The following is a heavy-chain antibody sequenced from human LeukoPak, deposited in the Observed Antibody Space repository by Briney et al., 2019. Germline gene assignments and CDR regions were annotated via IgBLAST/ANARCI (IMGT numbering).Heavy chain of an antibody. CDR2: ISGSGGNT. V-gene: IGHV3-23*01. D-gene: IGHD4-17*01. Sequence: GGSLGLSCAASGFTFSSYAMSWVRQAPGKGLEWVSVISGSGGNTYYADSVKGRFTISRDNSKNTLYLQMNSLRAEDTAVYYCAKENTKTPIRPGEATVTKGYFDYWGQGTLVTVSS. J-gene: IGHJ4*02. CDR3: AKENTKTPIRPGEATVTKGYFDY. CDR1: GFTFSSYA.